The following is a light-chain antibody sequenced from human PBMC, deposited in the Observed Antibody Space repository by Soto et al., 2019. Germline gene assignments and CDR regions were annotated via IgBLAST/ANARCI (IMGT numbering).Light chain of an antibody. J-gene: IGLJ1*01. CDR1: SSDVGGYKY. V-gene: IGLV2-14*03. CDR3: SSYTSSSTLV. Sequence: QSALTQSASGSGSPGQSITISCTGTSSDVGGYKYVSWYQQHPGKAPKLMIYDVNNRPSGVSNRFSGSKSGNTASLTISGLQAEDEADYNCSSYTSSSTLVFGTGTKLTVL. CDR2: DVN.